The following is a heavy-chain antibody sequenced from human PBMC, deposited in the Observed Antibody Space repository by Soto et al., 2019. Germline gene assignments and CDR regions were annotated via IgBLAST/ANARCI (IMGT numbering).Heavy chain of an antibody. V-gene: IGHV1-69*13. CDR1: GGTFSSYA. Sequence: SVKVFCKASGGTFSSYAISWVRQAPGQGLEWMGGIIPIFGTANYAQKFQGRVTITADESTSTAYMELSSLRSEDTAVYYCARHRGSYHNGFDYWGQGTLVTVSS. J-gene: IGHJ4*02. CDR2: IIPIFGTA. CDR3: ARHRGSYHNGFDY. D-gene: IGHD1-26*01.